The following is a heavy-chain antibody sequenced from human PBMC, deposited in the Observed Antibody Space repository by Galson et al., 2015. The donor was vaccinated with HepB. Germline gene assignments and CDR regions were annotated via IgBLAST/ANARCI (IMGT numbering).Heavy chain of an antibody. Sequence: SVKVSCKASGYTFTSYYMHWVRQAPGQGLEWMGIINPSGGSTSYAQKFQGRVTMTRDTSTSTVYMELSSLRSEDTAVYYCARDGVVPAAILSAQSWFDPWGQGTLVTVSS. J-gene: IGHJ5*02. CDR1: GYTFTSYY. D-gene: IGHD2-2*02. CDR3: ARDGVVPAAILSAQSWFDP. V-gene: IGHV1-46*01. CDR2: INPSGGST.